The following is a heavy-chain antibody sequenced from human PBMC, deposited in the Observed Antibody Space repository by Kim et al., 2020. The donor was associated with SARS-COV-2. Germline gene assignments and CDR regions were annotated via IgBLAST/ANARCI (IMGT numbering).Heavy chain of an antibody. V-gene: IGHV3-30*03. CDR2: VSHDGTVL. CDR3: VIEATPRLAHLLDY. CDR1: GFVFSNYG. D-gene: IGHD3-9*01. Sequence: GGSLRLSCAGSGFVFSNYGMQWVRQAPGKGLEWMAVVSHDGTVLYYADSVRGRFTISRDNSKNMLYLQMNGMRADDTFIYYCVIEATPRLAHLLDYWGQG. J-gene: IGHJ4*02.